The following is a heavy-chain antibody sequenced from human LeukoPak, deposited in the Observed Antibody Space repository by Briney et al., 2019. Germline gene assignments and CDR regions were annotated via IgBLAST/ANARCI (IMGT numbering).Heavy chain of an antibody. CDR2: ISWNSGSI. Sequence: GGSLRLSCAASGFTFDDYAMHWVRQAPGKGLEWVSGISWNSGSIGYADSVKGRFTISRDNAKNSLYLQMNSLRAGDTALYYCAKEADYYDSSGYDYWGQGTLVTVSS. CDR3: AKEADYYDSSGYDY. CDR1: GFTFDDYA. D-gene: IGHD3-22*01. J-gene: IGHJ4*02. V-gene: IGHV3-9*01.